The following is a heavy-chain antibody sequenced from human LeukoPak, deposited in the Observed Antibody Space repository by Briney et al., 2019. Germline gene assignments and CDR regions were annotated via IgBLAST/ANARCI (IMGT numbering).Heavy chain of an antibody. J-gene: IGHJ6*02. CDR1: GFTFSSYW. CDR2: INSDGSST. CDR3: AGHHVDIVAYYYGMDV. Sequence: GGSLRLSCAASGFTFSSYWMHWVRQAPGKGLVWVSRINSDGSSTSYADSVKGRFTISRDNAKNTLYLQMNSLRAEDTAVYYCAGHHVDIVAYYYGMDVWGQGTTVTVSS. V-gene: IGHV3-74*01. D-gene: IGHD5-12*01.